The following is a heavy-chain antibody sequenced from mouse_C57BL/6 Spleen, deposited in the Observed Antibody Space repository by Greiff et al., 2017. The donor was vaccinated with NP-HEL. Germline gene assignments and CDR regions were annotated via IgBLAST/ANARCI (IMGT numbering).Heavy chain of an antibody. D-gene: IGHD2-10*01. CDR2: IYPSDSET. V-gene: IGHV1-61*01. CDR1: GYTFTSYW. Sequence: QVQLQQSGAELVRPGSSVKLSCKASGYTFTSYWMDWVKQRPGQGLEWIGNIYPSDSETHYNQKFKDKATLTVDKSSSTAYMQLSSLTSEDSAVYYCARPYYGNYDGFAYWGQGTLVTVSA. CDR3: ARPYYGNYDGFAY. J-gene: IGHJ3*01.